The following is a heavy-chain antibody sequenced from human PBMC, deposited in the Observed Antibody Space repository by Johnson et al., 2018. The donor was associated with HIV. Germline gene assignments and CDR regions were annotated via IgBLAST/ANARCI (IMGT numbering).Heavy chain of an antibody. CDR1: GFIFSKYN. CDR2: ITSSGSSV. J-gene: IGHJ3*01. CDR3: ARDASPWGVEYVGYAFDL. Sequence: QVQLVESGGGVVKPGGSLRLSCEVSGFIFSKYNMAWIRQATGKGLECLSYITSSGSSVYYTDSVKGRFTISRDNAKTSLFLRMNSLKADDSAIYFCARDASPWGVEYVGYAFDLWGQGTVVTVSS. D-gene: IGHD3-16*01. V-gene: IGHV3-11*04.